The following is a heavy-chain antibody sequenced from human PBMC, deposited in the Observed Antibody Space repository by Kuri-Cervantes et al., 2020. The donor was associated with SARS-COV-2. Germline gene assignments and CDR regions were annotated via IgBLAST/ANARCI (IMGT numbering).Heavy chain of an antibody. CDR2: INHSGST. CDR1: GGSISSSSYY. D-gene: IGHD3-3*01. J-gene: IGHJ5*02. Sequence: SETLSLTCTVSGGSISSSSYYWGWIRQPPGKGLEWIGEINHSGSTNYNPSLKSRVTISVDRSKNQFSLKLSSVTAADTAVYYCARQMMSSITIFGVVITRNWFDPWGQGTLVTVSS. CDR3: ARQMMSSITIFGVVITRNWFDP. V-gene: IGHV4-39*01.